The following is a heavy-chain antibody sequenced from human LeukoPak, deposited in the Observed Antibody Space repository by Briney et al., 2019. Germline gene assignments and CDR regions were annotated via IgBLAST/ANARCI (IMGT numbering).Heavy chain of an antibody. CDR1: GYSISSGYY. J-gene: IGHJ4*02. CDR2: IYHSGST. V-gene: IGHV4-38-2*01. D-gene: IGHD3-16*02. Sequence: SETLSLTCAVSGYSISSGYYWGWIRQPQGKGLEWIGSIYHSGSTYYNPSLKSRVTISVDTSKNQFSLKLSSVTAADTAVYYCASSVLQRQSCVDYWGQGTLVTVSS. CDR3: ASSVLQRQSCVDY.